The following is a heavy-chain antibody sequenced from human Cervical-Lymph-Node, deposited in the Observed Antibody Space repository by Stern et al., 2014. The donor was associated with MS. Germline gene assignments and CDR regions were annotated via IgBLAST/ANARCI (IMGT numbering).Heavy chain of an antibody. V-gene: IGHV2-26*01. Sequence: QVTLRESGPVLVKPTETLTLTCTVSGVSLSNARMGVSWIRQPPGKALEWLAPTFSNYEKSYSTSLKSRLTISKDTSKSQVVLTMTNMDPVDTATYYCARKYSSSRNGWFDPWGQGTLVTVSS. J-gene: IGHJ5*02. D-gene: IGHD6-13*01. CDR3: ARKYSSSRNGWFDP. CDR1: GVSLSNARMG. CDR2: TFSNYEK.